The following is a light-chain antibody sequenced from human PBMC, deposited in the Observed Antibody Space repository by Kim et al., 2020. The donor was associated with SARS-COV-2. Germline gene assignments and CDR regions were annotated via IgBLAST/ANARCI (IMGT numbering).Light chain of an antibody. CDR3: NSRDSSGNRLL. CDR2: AKN. CDR1: SLRSYF. J-gene: IGLJ3*02. V-gene: IGLV3-19*01. Sequence: SSELTQDPAVSVALGQTVRITCQGDSLRSYFASWYQQKPGQAPILVIYAKNNRPSGIPERFSGSYSGDTASLSITGAQAEDEADYYCNSRDSSGNRLLFG.